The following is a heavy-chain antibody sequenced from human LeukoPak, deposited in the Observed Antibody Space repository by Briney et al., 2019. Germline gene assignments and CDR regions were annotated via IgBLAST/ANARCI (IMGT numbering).Heavy chain of an antibody. V-gene: IGHV4-61*02. CDR3: AIHDYGDRDAFDI. Sequence: SQTVSLTCTVSGGSISSGTYYWSWIRQPAGKGLEWIGRIYSSGSTSYNPSLESRVTISVDTSKNRFSLKLSSVTAADTAVYYCAIHDYGDRDAFDIWGQGTMVTVSS. CDR2: IYSSGST. CDR1: GGSISSGTYY. D-gene: IGHD4-17*01. J-gene: IGHJ3*02.